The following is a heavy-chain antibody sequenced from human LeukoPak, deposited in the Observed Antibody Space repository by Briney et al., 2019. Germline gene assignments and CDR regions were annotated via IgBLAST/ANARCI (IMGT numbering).Heavy chain of an antibody. CDR2: INPNSGGT. CDR1: GYTFTGYY. D-gene: IGHD3-10*01. CDR3: ARIWAGALKP. J-gene: IGHJ5*02. Sequence: ASVKVSCTASGYTFTGYYMHWVRQAPGQGLEWMGWINPNSGGTNYAQKFQGRVTMTRDTSISTAHMELSRLRSDDTAVYYCARIWAGALKPWGQGTLVTVSS. V-gene: IGHV1-2*02.